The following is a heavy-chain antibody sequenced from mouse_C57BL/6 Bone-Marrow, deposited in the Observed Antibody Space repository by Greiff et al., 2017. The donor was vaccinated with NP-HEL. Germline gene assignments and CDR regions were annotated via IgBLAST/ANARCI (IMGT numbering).Heavy chain of an antibody. Sequence: QVQLKQSGAELVRPGTSVKVSCKASGYAFTNYLIEWVKQRPGQGLEWIGVINPGSGGTNYNEKFKGKATLTADKSSSTAYMQLSSLTSEDSAVYFCARHYGSSYWYFDVWGTGTTVTVSS. V-gene: IGHV1-54*01. D-gene: IGHD1-1*01. CDR2: INPGSGGT. J-gene: IGHJ1*03. CDR1: GYAFTNYL. CDR3: ARHYGSSYWYFDV.